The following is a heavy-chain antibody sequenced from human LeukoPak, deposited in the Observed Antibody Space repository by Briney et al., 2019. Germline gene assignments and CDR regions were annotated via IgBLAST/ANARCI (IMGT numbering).Heavy chain of an antibody. V-gene: IGHV3-33*08. CDR3: ARDRYSSGWYSWYYYYGMDV. Sequence: PGRSLRLSYAASGFTFSSYGMHWVRQAPGKGLEWVAVIWYDGSNKYYADSVKGRFTISRDNSKNTLYLQMNSLRAEDTAVYYCARDRYSSGWYSWYYYYGMDVWGQGTTVTVSS. D-gene: IGHD6-19*01. J-gene: IGHJ6*02. CDR2: IWYDGSNK. CDR1: GFTFSSYG.